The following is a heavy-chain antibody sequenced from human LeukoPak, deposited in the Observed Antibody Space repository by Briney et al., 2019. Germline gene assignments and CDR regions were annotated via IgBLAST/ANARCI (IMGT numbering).Heavy chain of an antibody. CDR1: GGSISSYY. CDR3: ARAPLGYCSGGSCYGYYYYHMDV. CDR2: IYYSGST. J-gene: IGHJ6*03. Sequence: SETLSLTCTVSGGSISSYYWSWIRQPPGKGLEWIGYIYYSGSTNYNPSLKSRVTISVDTSKNQFSLKLSSVTAADTAVYYCARAPLGYCSGGSCYGYYYYHMDVWGKGTTVTVSS. V-gene: IGHV4-59*01. D-gene: IGHD2-15*01.